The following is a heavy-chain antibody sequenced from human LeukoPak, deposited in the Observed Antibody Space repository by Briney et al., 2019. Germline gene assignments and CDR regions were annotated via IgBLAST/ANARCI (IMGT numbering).Heavy chain of an antibody. D-gene: IGHD1-14*01. CDR2: IRSKANSYAT. V-gene: IGHV3-73*01. CDR3: TTRPEYYYYYMDV. CDR1: GFTFSGSA. Sequence: GGSLRLSCAASGFTFSGSAMHWVRQASGKGPEWVGRIRSKANSYATAYAASVKGRFTISRDDSRNTAYLQMNSLKTEDTAVYYCTTRPEYYYYYMDVWGKGTTVTVSS. J-gene: IGHJ6*03.